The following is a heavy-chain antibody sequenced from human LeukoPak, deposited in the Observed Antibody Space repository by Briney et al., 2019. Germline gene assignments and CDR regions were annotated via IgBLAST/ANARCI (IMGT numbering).Heavy chain of an antibody. CDR2: IRYDGSNK. CDR3: AKGGVVVGATTDHFDY. V-gene: IGHV3-30*02. D-gene: IGHD1-26*01. CDR1: GFTFSSYG. J-gene: IGHJ4*02. Sequence: PGGSLRLSCAASGFTFSSYGMHWVRQAPGKGLEWVAFIRYDGSNKYYADSVKGRFTISRDNSKNTLYLQMNSLRAEDTAVYYCAKGGVVVGATTDHFDYWGQGALVTVSS.